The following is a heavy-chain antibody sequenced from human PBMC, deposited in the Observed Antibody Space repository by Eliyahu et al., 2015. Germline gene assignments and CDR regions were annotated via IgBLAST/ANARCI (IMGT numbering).Heavy chain of an antibody. CDR2: IYHSGST. CDR1: GYXISSGYX. J-gene: IGHJ4*02. D-gene: IGHD3-22*01. V-gene: IGHV4-38-2*02. Sequence: QVQLQESGPGLVKPSETLSLTCTVSGYXISSGYXWGWIRQPPGKGPEWIGGIYHSGSTYYXPSLKSRVTISVDTSKNQFSLKLSSVTAADTAVYYCARAGYYDSSGYYSPEHNDYWGQGTLVTVSS. CDR3: ARAGYYDSSGYYSPEHNDY.